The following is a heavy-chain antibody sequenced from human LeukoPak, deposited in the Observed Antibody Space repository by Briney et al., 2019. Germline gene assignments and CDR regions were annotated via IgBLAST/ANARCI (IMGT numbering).Heavy chain of an antibody. Sequence: GGSPRLSCAASGFTFSSYAMSWVRQAPGKGLEWVSAISGSGGSTYYADSVKGRFTISRDNSKNTLYLQMNSLRAEDTAVYYCAKLYDFWSGRIDYWGQGTLVTVSS. V-gene: IGHV3-23*01. D-gene: IGHD3-3*01. CDR1: GFTFSSYA. CDR2: ISGSGGST. J-gene: IGHJ4*02. CDR3: AKLYDFWSGRIDY.